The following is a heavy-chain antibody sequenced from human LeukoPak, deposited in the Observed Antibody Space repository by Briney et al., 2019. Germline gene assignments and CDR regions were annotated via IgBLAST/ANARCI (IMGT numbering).Heavy chain of an antibody. D-gene: IGHD1-26*01. J-gene: IGHJ4*02. Sequence: PSETLSLTCTVSGGSISTWYWSWIRQPPGKGLEWIAEINHRGSTHYNPSLKSRVNISVDTSKNQFSLNLDSVTAADTAVYYCARSWAGMYYPFYYLDFWGQGTLVSVSS. CDR3: ARSWAGMYYPFYYLDF. CDR2: INHRGST. V-gene: IGHV4-34*01. CDR1: GGSISTWY.